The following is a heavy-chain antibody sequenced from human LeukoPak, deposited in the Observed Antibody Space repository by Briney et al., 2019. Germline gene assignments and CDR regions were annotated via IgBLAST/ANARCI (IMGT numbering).Heavy chain of an antibody. V-gene: IGHV4-4*02. J-gene: IGHJ4*02. CDR1: GGSISSGNW. CDR2: IYHSGST. D-gene: IGHD5-24*01. CDR3: AREGRDGYNLGY. Sequence: PSETLSLTCAVSGGSISSGNWWSWVHQPPGKGLEWIGEIYHSGSTNYNPSLKSRVTISVDKSKNRFSLKLNSVTAADTAVYYCAREGRDGYNLGYWGQGTLVTVSS.